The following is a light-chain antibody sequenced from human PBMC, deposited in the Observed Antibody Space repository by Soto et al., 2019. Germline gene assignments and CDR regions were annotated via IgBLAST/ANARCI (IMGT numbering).Light chain of an antibody. Sequence: AIRMTQSPSSFSASTGDRVTITCRASQGISSYLAWYQQKPGQAPKLLIYAASTLQSGVPSRFSGSGSGTDFTLTISCLQSEDLATYYCQQYYSYPLTFGQGTKVEIK. CDR2: AAS. V-gene: IGKV1-8*01. CDR3: QQYYSYPLT. CDR1: QGISSY. J-gene: IGKJ1*01.